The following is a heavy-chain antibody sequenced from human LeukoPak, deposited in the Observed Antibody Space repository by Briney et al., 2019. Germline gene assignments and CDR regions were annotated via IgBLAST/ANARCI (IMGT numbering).Heavy chain of an antibody. V-gene: IGHV4-30-4*08. CDR3: ARHVVVVTAVEY. Sequence: PSETLSLTCTVSGGSISSGDYYWSWIRQPPGKGLEWIGYIYYSGSTYYNPSLKSRVTMSVDTSKNQFSLKLSSVTAADTAVYYCARHVVVVTAVEYWGQGTLVTVSS. CDR1: GGSISSGDYY. CDR2: IYYSGST. J-gene: IGHJ4*02. D-gene: IGHD2-21*02.